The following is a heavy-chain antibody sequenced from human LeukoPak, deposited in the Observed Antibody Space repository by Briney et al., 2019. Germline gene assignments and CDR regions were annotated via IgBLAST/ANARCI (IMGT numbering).Heavy chain of an antibody. CDR2: IYHSGST. Sequence: SETLSLTCAVSGGSISSSNWWSWVRQPPGKGLEWIGEIYHSGSTNYNPSLKSRVTISVDKSKNQFSLKLSSVTAADTAVYYCARTTEGGYSYGYFYYYYMDVWGKGTTVTISS. CDR1: GGSISSSNW. CDR3: ARTTEGGYSYGYFYYYYMDV. V-gene: IGHV4-4*02. D-gene: IGHD5-18*01. J-gene: IGHJ6*03.